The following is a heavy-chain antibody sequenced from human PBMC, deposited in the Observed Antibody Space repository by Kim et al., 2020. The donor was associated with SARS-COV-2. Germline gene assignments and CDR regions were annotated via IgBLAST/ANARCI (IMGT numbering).Heavy chain of an antibody. J-gene: IGHJ5*02. CDR1: GYSFTSYW. Sequence: GESLKISCKGSGYSFTSYWISWVRQMPGKGLEWMGRIDPSDSYTNYSPSFQGHVTISADKSISTAYLQWSSLKASDTAMYYCARHRGGRSVWFDPWGQGTLVTVSS. V-gene: IGHV5-10-1*01. CDR3: ARHRGGRSVWFDP. D-gene: IGHD3-16*01. CDR2: IDPSDSYT.